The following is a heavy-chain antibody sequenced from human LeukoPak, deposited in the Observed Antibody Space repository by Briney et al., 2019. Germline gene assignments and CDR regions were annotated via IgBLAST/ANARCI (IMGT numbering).Heavy chain of an antibody. V-gene: IGHV4-59*01. CDR1: GGSISTYY. CDR3: TRGNYYYYMVV. Sequence: SETLSLTCTVSGGSISTYYWDWIRQPPGKGLEWIGYISYSGSTNYNPSLKSRVTISVDTSKNQFSLKLSSVTAADTAVYYCTRGNYYYYMVVWGKRTTVTVSS. CDR2: ISYSGST. J-gene: IGHJ6*03.